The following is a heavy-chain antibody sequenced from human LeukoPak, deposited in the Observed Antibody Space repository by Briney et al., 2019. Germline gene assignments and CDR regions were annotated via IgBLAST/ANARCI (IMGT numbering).Heavy chain of an antibody. D-gene: IGHD1-26*01. CDR2: IKQDGSEK. Sequence: GGSLRLSCAASGFTFSSYWMSWVRQAPGKGLEWVANIKQDGSEKYYVDSVKGRFTISRDNAKNSLYLQMNSLRAEDTAVYYCARDFVDSGSYYWGYYYYYYMDVWGKGTTVTISS. CDR3: ARDFVDSGSYYWGYYYYYYMDV. V-gene: IGHV3-7*01. CDR1: GFTFSSYW. J-gene: IGHJ6*03.